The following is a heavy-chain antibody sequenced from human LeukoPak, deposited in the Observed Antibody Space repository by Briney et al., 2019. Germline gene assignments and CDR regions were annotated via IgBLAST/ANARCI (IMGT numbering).Heavy chain of an antibody. CDR1: GFTFSSYA. V-gene: IGHV3-30-3*01. J-gene: IGHJ4*02. CDR2: ISYDGSNK. CDR3: TGATDFDY. Sequence: GGSLRLSCAASGFTFSSYAMHWVRQAPGKGLEWVAVISYDGSNKYYADSVKGRFTISRDNSKNTLYLQMNSLRAEDTAVYYCTGATDFDYWGQGTLVTVSS. D-gene: IGHD1-26*01.